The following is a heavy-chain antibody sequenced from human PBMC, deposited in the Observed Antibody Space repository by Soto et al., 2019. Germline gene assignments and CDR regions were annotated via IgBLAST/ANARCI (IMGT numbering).Heavy chain of an antibody. CDR1: GFTFSSYA. CDR2: ISYDGSNK. CDR3: ARDVPPSDY. V-gene: IGHV3-30-3*01. D-gene: IGHD2-2*01. Sequence: LRLSCAASGFTFSSYAMHWVRQAPGKGLEWVAVISYDGSNKYYADSVKGRFTISRDNSKNTLYLQMNSLRAEDTAVYYCARDVPPSDYWGQGTLVTVSS. J-gene: IGHJ4*02.